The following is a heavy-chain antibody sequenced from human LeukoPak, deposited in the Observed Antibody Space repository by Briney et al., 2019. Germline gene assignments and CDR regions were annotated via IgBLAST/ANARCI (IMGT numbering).Heavy chain of an antibody. CDR2: IWQEGSEK. CDR1: GFTFSSHW. CDR3: ARDQNLVSWGLDYVDY. V-gene: IGHV3-7*01. D-gene: IGHD3-16*01. J-gene: IGHJ4*02. Sequence: PGGSLRLSCAASGFTFSSHWMSWVRQAPGKGLEWVANIWQEGSEKYYVDSVKGRFTVSRDNAKNSLYLQMNSLRVEDTAIYYCARDQNLVSWGLDYVDYGGQGTLVTVSS.